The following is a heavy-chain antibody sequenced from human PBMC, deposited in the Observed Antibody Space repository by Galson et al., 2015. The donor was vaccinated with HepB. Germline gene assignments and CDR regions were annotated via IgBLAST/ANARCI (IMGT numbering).Heavy chain of an antibody. Sequence: SLRLSCAASGFTFRSHGMHWVRQAPGKGLEWVAVIWFDGSNKYYADSVKGRFTVSRDNSKNSLYLQKNSLRAEDTAVYYCAKITGSLDPFTSWGPGTLVTVSS. CDR3: AKITGSLDPFTS. CDR1: GFTFRSHG. V-gene: IGHV3-33*06. D-gene: IGHD2-15*01. J-gene: IGHJ4*02. CDR2: IWFDGSNK.